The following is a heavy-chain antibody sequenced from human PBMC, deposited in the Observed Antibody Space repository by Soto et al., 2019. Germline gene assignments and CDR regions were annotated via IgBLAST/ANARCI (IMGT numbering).Heavy chain of an antibody. D-gene: IGHD2-2*01. CDR1: GCTFSSHA. V-gene: IGHV3-23*01. J-gene: IGHJ4*02. CDR2: ISGSGGST. Sequence: GGSLRLSWAASGCTFSSHAMSWISQAPGKGLEWVSAISGSGGSTYYADSVKGRFTISRDNSKNTLYLQMNSLRAEDTAVYYCAKVLTSCMMCYWGQGTLVTVSS. CDR3: AKVLTSCMMCY.